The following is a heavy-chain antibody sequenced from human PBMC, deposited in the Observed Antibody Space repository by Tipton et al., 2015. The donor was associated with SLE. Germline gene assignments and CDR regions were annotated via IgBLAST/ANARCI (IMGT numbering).Heavy chain of an antibody. V-gene: IGHV4-4*07. D-gene: IGHD3-10*01. CDR3: ASAYYGPGRRYALED. J-gene: IGHJ3*01. CDR2: IYTSGNT. Sequence: WVRGTVGTGREWIGRIYTSGNTNYNPSLKSRVTMSIDTSKNQFSLKLNSVTVADTAVYYCASAYYGPGRRYALEDWAQG.